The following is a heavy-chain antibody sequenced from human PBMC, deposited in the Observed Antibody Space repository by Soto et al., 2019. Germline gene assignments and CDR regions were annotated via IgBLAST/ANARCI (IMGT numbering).Heavy chain of an antibody. CDR1: GFTFSSDV. CDR3: ARDTASSGWYYYYYGMDV. J-gene: IGHJ6*02. Sequence: PGGSLRLSCAASGFTFSSDVMSWVRQAPGKGLEWVSAISGSGGSTYYADSVKGRFTISRDNSKNTLYLQMNTLRAEDTAVYYCARDTASSGWYYYYYGMDVWGQGTTVTVSS. CDR2: ISGSGGST. D-gene: IGHD6-19*01. V-gene: IGHV3-23*01.